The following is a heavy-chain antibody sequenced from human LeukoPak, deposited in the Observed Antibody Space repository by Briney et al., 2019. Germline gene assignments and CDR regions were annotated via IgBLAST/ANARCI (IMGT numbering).Heavy chain of an antibody. J-gene: IGHJ2*01. D-gene: IGHD2-2*01. CDR3: ARARRCSSTSCYFDRYFDL. CDR1: GGSISSYY. CDR2: IYTSGST. Sequence: PETLSLTCTVSGGSISSYYWSWIRQPAGKGLEWIGRIYTSGSTNYNPSLKSRVTMSVDTSKNQFSLKLSSVTAADTAVYCARARRCSSTSCYFDRYFDLWGRGTLVTVSS. V-gene: IGHV4-4*07.